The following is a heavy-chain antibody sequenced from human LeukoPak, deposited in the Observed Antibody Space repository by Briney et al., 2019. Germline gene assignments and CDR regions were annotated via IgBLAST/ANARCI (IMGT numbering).Heavy chain of an antibody. CDR2: IIPILGIA. Sequence: ASVKVSCKASGGTFSSYAISWVRQAPGQGLEWMGRIIPILGIANYAQKLQGRVTMTTDTSTSTAYMELRSLRSDDTAVYYCARGVDTAMANYGMDVWGQGTTVTVSS. J-gene: IGHJ6*02. CDR3: ARGVDTAMANYGMDV. V-gene: IGHV1-69*04. D-gene: IGHD5-18*01. CDR1: GGTFSSYA.